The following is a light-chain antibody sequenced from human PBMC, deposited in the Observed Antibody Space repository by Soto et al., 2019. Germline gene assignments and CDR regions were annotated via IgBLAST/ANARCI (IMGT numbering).Light chain of an antibody. CDR1: QGINNW. Sequence: QSPSSVSASVGDRVTITCRASQGINNWLAWYQQKPGKAPKLLIYAASSLQSGVPSRFSGSGSGTDFTLTISSLQPEDFATYYCQQANSFPLTVGQGTRLEIK. J-gene: IGKJ5*01. CDR2: AAS. V-gene: IGKV1D-12*01. CDR3: QQANSFPLT.